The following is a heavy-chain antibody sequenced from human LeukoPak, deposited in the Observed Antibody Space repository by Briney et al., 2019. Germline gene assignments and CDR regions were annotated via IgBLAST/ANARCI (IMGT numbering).Heavy chain of an antibody. CDR2: ISGSGGST. Sequence: GGSLRLSCAASGFTFSSYGMSWVRQAPGKGLEWVSAISGSGGSTYYADSVKGRFTISRDNSKNTLYLQMNSLRAEDTAVYYCAKRPRIAVAGLDYWGQGTLVTVSS. V-gene: IGHV3-23*01. D-gene: IGHD6-19*01. CDR3: AKRPRIAVAGLDY. CDR1: GFTFSSYG. J-gene: IGHJ4*02.